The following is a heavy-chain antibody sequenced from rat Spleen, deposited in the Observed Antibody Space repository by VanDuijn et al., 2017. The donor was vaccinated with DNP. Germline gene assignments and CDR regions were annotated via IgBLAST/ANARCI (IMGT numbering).Heavy chain of an antibody. CDR3: ALLGARD. Sequence: EVQLVESGGGLVQPGRSLKLSCAASGFTFSDYYMAWVRQAPTKGLEWVASISYDGGSTYYRDSVKGRFTISRDNAENTVYLQMNSLRSEDTATYYCALLGARDWGQGVMVTVSS. J-gene: IGHJ2*01. CDR1: GFTFSDYY. D-gene: IGHD5-1*01. CDR2: ISYDGGST. V-gene: IGHV5-20*01.